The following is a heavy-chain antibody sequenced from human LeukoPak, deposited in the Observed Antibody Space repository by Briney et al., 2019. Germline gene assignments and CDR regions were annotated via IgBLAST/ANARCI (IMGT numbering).Heavy chain of an antibody. V-gene: IGHV1-18*04. CDR3: ARVVVAGGGNWFDP. CDR1: GYTFTSYG. D-gene: IGHD6-19*01. J-gene: IGHJ5*02. CDR2: ISPYNGNT. Sequence: ASVKVSCKASGYTFTSYGISWVRQAPGQGLEWMGWISPYNGNTNYAQNLQGRVAMTTDTSTSTAYMELRSLRSDDTAVYYCARVVVAGGGNWFDPWGQGTLVTVSS.